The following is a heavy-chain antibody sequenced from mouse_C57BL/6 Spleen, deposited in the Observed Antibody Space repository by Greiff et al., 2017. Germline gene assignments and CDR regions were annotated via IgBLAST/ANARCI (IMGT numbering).Heavy chain of an antibody. J-gene: IGHJ4*01. CDR3: AREHLTTVVANYYAMDY. V-gene: IGHV1-55*01. Sequence: QVQLQQPGAELVKPGASVKMSCKASGYTFTSYWITWVKQRPGQGLEWIGDIYPGSGSTNYNEKFKSKATLTVDTSSSTAYMQLSSLTSEDSAVYYCAREHLTTVVANYYAMDYWGQGTSVTVSS. CDR1: GYTFTSYW. CDR2: IYPGSGST. D-gene: IGHD1-1*01.